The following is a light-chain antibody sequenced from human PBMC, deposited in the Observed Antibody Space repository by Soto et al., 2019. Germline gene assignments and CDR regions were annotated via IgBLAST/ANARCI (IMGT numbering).Light chain of an antibody. CDR1: SSDVGGYNY. Sequence: QSVLTQPVSVSGSPGQSITISCIGTSSDVGGYNYVSWYQQHPGKAPKLMIYEVDNRPSGVSYRFSGSKSDNTASLTISGLQAEDEADYYCTSYTSSSTVVFGGGTKLTVL. V-gene: IGLV2-14*01. J-gene: IGLJ3*02. CDR3: TSYTSSSTVV. CDR2: EVD.